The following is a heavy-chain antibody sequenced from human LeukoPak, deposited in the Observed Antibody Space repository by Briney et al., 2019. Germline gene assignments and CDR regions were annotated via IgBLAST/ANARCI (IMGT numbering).Heavy chain of an antibody. CDR3: ARGGFRGYYLDY. D-gene: IGHD3-10*01. CDR1: GFTLSSYW. Sequence: PGGSLILSWAAPGFTLSSYWMSWVRQAPGQGLGGGANIKQDGSEKYYVDSVKGRFTISRDNAKNSLYLQMNSLRAEDTAVYYCARGGFRGYYLDYWGQGTLVTVSS. CDR2: IKQDGSEK. J-gene: IGHJ4*02. V-gene: IGHV3-7*01.